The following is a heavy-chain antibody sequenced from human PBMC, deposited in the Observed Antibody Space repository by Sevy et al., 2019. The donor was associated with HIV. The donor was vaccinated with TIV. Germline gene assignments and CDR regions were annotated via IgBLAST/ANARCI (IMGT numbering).Heavy chain of an antibody. Sequence: GGSLRLSCAASGFTFSSYVMSWVRQAPGKGLEWVSAISGSGGSTYYADSVKGRFTISRDNSKNTLYLQMNSMRAEDTAVYYCAKGSEYSSRYNWFDPWGQGTLVTVSS. CDR1: GFTFSSYV. CDR3: AKGSEYSSRYNWFDP. J-gene: IGHJ5*02. CDR2: ISGSGGST. V-gene: IGHV3-23*01. D-gene: IGHD6-6*01.